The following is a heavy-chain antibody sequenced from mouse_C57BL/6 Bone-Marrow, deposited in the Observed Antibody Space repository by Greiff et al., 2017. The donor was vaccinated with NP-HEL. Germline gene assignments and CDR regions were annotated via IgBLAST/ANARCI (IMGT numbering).Heavy chain of an antibody. CDR3: TRRVYDYDGDAMDY. D-gene: IGHD2-4*01. V-gene: IGHV1-15*01. CDR2: IDPETGGT. Sequence: VQLQQSGAELVRPGASVTLSCKASGYTFTDYEMHWVKQTPVHGLEWIGAIDPETGGTAYNQKFKGKAILTADKSSSTAYMELRSLTSEDSAVYYCTRRVYDYDGDAMDYWGQGTSVTVSS. J-gene: IGHJ4*01. CDR1: GYTFTDYE.